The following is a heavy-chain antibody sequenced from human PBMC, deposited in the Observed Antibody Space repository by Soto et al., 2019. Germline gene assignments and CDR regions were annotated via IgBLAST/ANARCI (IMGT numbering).Heavy chain of an antibody. CDR3: ARGWGGHFPY. V-gene: IGHV4-28*03. Sequence: SETRSLTCAVSGYSISSSNWWGWIRQPPGKGLEWIGYIYYSGTTYYNPSLKSRVTMSVDTSKNQFSLKLTSVTAVDTAVYYCARGWGGHFPYWGQGTLVTVSS. CDR2: IYYSGTT. J-gene: IGHJ4*02. D-gene: IGHD2-21*02. CDR1: GYSISSSNW.